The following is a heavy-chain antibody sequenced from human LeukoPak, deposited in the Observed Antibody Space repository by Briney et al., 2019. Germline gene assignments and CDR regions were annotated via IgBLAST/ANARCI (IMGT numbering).Heavy chain of an antibody. D-gene: IGHD6-19*01. Sequence: GGSLRLSCAASGFTFSSYWMSWVRQAPGEGLEWVANIKQDGTEKYYMDSVKGRFSISRDNAKNSLYLQMNSLRAEDTAVYYCARSAVAGTGSFDYWGQGTLVTVSS. J-gene: IGHJ4*02. CDR1: GFTFSSYW. V-gene: IGHV3-7*04. CDR3: ARSAVAGTGSFDY. CDR2: IKQDGTEK.